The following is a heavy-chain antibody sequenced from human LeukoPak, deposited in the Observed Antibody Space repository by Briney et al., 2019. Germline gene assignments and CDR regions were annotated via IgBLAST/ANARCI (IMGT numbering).Heavy chain of an antibody. CDR2: ISYDGSNK. CDR3: ARDLLYDSGYYYGMDV. J-gene: IGHJ6*02. D-gene: IGHD3-3*01. CDR1: GFSISSYA. Sequence: PGRSLRLSCAASGFSISSYAMHWVRQAPGKGLEWVAVISYDGSNKYYADSVKGRFTISRDNSKNTLYLQMNSLRAEDTAVYYCARDLLYDSGYYYGMDVWGQGATVTVSS. V-gene: IGHV3-30-3*01.